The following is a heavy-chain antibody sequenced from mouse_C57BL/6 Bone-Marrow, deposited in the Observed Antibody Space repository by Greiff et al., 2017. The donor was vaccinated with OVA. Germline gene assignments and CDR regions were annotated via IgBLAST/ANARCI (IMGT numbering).Heavy chain of an antibody. CDR2: IDPETGGT. CDR1: GYTFTDYE. Sequence: VQLQQSGAELVRPGASVPLSCKASGYTFTDYEMHWVKQTPVHGLEWIGAIDPETGGTAYNQKFKGKAILTADKSSSTAYMELRSLTSEDSAVYYCTNPLNYYGSPYWYFDVWGTGTTVTVSS. D-gene: IGHD1-1*01. V-gene: IGHV1-15*01. J-gene: IGHJ1*03. CDR3: TNPLNYYGSPYWYFDV.